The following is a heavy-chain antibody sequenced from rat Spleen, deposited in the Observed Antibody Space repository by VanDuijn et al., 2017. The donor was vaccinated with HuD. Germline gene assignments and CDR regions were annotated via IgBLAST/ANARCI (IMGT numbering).Heavy chain of an antibody. CDR3: TRENIGTTTFDF. J-gene: IGHJ1*01. Sequence: EVQLVESDGGLVQPGRSLKLSCAASGFTFSDYYMAWVRQAPTKGLEWVATISDDGSSTYYRDSVKGRFTISRDNAKSTLYLQMNSLRSEDTATYYCTRENIGTTTFDFWGPGTMVTVSS. D-gene: IGHD1-5*01. V-gene: IGHV5-20*01. CDR2: ISDDGSST. CDR1: GFTFSDYY.